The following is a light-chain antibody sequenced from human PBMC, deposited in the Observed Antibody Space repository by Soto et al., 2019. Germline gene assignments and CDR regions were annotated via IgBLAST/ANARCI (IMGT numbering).Light chain of an antibody. CDR2: GAS. V-gene: IGKV3-15*01. CDR3: QQYNNWPMYT. Sequence: EIVMTQSPATLSVSPGERATLSCRASQSVSSKLAWYQQKPGQAPRLLIYGASTGATGIPARFSGSGSGTEFTLTISSLQSEDFAVYYCQQYNNWPMYTIGQGTKVDIK. J-gene: IGKJ2*01. CDR1: QSVSSK.